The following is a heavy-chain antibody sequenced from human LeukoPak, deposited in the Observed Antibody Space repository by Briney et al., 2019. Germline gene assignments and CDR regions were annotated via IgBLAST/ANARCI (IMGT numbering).Heavy chain of an antibody. V-gene: IGHV1-46*01. J-gene: IGHJ6*03. Sequence: ASVKVSCKASGYTFTSYYMHWVRQAPGQGLEWMGIINPSGGSTSYAQKFQGRVTMTRDTSTSTAYMELSSLRSEDTAVYYCASPARGYCSSTSCYAPTYYYYYMDVWGKGTTVTVSS. CDR3: ASPARGYCSSTSCYAPTYYYYYMDV. CDR2: INPSGGST. CDR1: GYTFTSYY. D-gene: IGHD2-2*01.